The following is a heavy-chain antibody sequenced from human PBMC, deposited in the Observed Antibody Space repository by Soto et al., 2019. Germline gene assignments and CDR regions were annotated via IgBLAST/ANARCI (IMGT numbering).Heavy chain of an antibody. CDR3: AADGYNY. J-gene: IGHJ4*02. Sequence: SGGSLRLSCAASGFTFSSYGMHWVRQGPGKGLEWVALISYDGSIKCYADSVKGRFTISRDNSKNTLYLQMSSLRAEDTAVYYCAADGYNYWGQGTLVTVSS. CDR2: ISYDGSIK. D-gene: IGHD5-12*01. V-gene: IGHV3-30*03. CDR1: GFTFSSYG.